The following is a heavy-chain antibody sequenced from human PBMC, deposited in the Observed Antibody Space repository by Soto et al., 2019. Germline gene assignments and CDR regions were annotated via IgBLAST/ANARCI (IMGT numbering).Heavy chain of an antibody. Sequence: QITLKESGPTLVKPTQTLTLTCTFSGFSLSTSGVGVGWIRQPPGKALEWLALIYWDDDKRYSPSLKSRLTITNDTSKNHVVLTMTNMDPVDTATYYCAHSTRTIDAFDIWGQGTMVTVSS. J-gene: IGHJ3*02. CDR2: IYWDDDK. CDR3: AHSTRTIDAFDI. V-gene: IGHV2-5*02. D-gene: IGHD2-15*01. CDR1: GFSLSTSGVG.